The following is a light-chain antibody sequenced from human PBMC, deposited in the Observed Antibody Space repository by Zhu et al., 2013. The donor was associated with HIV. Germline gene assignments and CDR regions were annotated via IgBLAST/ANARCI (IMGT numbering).Light chain of an antibody. CDR3: QQYNSYSA. CDR1: QGISRA. V-gene: IGKV1-13*02. CDR2: DAS. J-gene: IGKJ1*01. Sequence: AIQLTQSPSSVSASVGDRVTISCRASQGISRALGWYQQKPGKAPKLLIFDASDLESGVPLRFSGSGSGTEFTLTISSLQPDDFATYYCQQYNSYSAFGQGTKVEIK.